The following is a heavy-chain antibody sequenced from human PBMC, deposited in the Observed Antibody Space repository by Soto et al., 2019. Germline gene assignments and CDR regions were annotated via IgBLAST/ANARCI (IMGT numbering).Heavy chain of an antibody. J-gene: IGHJ4*02. CDR2: IYPGDSDT. V-gene: IGHV5-51*01. CDR3: ARLRVYYDSSGYWFLDY. Sequence: PGESLKISCKGSGYSFTSYWIGWVRQMPGKGLEWMGIIYPGDSDTRYSPSFQGQVTISADKSISTAYLQWSSLKASDTAMYYCARLRVYYDSSGYWFLDYWGQGTLVTVSS. CDR1: GYSFTSYW. D-gene: IGHD3-22*01.